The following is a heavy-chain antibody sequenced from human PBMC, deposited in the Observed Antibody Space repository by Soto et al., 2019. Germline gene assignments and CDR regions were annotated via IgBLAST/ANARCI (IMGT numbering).Heavy chain of an antibody. CDR3: ARDYDYVWGSYRSGYFVY. J-gene: IGHJ4*02. CDR1: GGSFSGYY. V-gene: IGHV4-34*01. Sequence: QVQLQQWGAGLLKPSETLSLTCAVYGGSFSGYYWSWIRQPPGKGLEWIGEINHSGSTNYNPSLKRRVTISVDTSKNQFSLKLSSVTAAYTAVYYCARDYDYVWGSYRSGYFVYWGQGTLVTVSS. D-gene: IGHD3-16*02. CDR2: INHSGST.